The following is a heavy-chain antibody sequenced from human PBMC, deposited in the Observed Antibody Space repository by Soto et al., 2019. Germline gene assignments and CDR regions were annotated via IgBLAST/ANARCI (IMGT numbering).Heavy chain of an antibody. J-gene: IGHJ5*02. CDR1: GYTFTGYY. D-gene: IGHD2-2*01. V-gene: IGHV1-2*04. Sequence: QVQLVQSGAEVKKPGASVKVSCKASGYTFTGYYMHWVRQAPGQGLEWMGWINPNSGGTNYAQKFQGWVTMTRDTYISTAYMELSRLRSDDTAVYYCTLGYCSSTSCYVGLQTWFDPWGQGTLVTVSS. CDR3: TLGYCSSTSCYVGLQTWFDP. CDR2: INPNSGGT.